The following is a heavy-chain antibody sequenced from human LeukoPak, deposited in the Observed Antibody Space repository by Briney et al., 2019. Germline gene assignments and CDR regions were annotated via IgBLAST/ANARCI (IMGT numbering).Heavy chain of an antibody. V-gene: IGHV1-2*02. CDR2: INPSSGGT. D-gene: IGHD6-6*01. CDR1: GYTFTGYY. J-gene: IGHJ4*02. CDR3: ARANRAARYFDY. Sequence: ASVKVSCKASGYTFTGYYMHWVRHAPGQGLEWMGWINPSSGGTNYAQNFQGRVTMTRDTSISTAYMELSRLRSDDTAVYYCARANRAARYFDYWGQGTLVTVSS.